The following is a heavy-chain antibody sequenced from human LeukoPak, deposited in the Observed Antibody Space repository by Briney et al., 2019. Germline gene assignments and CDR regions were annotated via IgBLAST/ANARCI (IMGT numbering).Heavy chain of an antibody. J-gene: IGHJ4*02. V-gene: IGHV4-61*02. D-gene: IGHD2-15*01. Sequence: SETLSLTCTVSGGSISSGSYYWSWIRQPAGRGLEWIGRIYTSGSTNYNPSLKSRVTISVDTSKNQFSLKLSSVTAADTAVYYCASVYCSGGSCYEHYWGQGTLVTVSS. CDR3: ASVYCSGGSCYEHY. CDR1: GGSISSGSYY. CDR2: IYTSGST.